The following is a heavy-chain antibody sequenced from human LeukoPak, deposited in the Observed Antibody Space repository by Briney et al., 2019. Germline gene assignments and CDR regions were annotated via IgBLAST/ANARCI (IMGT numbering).Heavy chain of an antibody. CDR3: ARSWSSGYWFPATASFDY. D-gene: IGHD3-22*01. CDR1: GFTFNSYW. CDR2: IKQDGSEK. V-gene: IGHV3-7*01. J-gene: IGHJ4*02. Sequence: PGGSLRLSCAASGFTFNSYWMSWVRQAPGKGLEWVANIKQDGSEKYYVDSVKGRFTISRDNAKNSLYLQMNSLRAEDTAVYYCARSWSSGYWFPATASFDYWGQGTLVTVSS.